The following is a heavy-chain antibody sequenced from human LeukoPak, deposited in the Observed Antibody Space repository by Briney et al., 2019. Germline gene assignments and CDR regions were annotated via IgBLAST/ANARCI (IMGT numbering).Heavy chain of an antibody. J-gene: IGHJ3*02. CDR3: AADHGREDAFDI. Sequence: SVNLSCTASGFTFTSSAMQWVRQARGPRHERIGWIVVGSGNTNYAQKFQERVTITRDMSTSTAYMELSSLRSEDTAVYYCAADHGREDAFDIWGQGTMVTVSS. CDR1: GFTFTSSA. CDR2: IVVGSGNT. V-gene: IGHV1-58*02.